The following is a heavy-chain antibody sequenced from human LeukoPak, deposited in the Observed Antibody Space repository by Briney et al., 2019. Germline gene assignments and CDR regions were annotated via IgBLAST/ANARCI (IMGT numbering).Heavy chain of an antibody. J-gene: IGHJ4*02. D-gene: IGHD4-11*01. CDR2: ISYDGSNK. CDR3: ARDSNAQYDYSNHYYFDY. CDR1: GFTFSSYA. V-gene: IGHV3-30-3*01. Sequence: GGSLRLSCAASGFTFSSYAMHWVRQAPGKGLEWVAVISYDGSNKYYADSVKGRFTISRDNSKNTLYLQMNSLRAEGTAVYYCARDSNAQYDYSNHYYFDYWGQGTLVTVSS.